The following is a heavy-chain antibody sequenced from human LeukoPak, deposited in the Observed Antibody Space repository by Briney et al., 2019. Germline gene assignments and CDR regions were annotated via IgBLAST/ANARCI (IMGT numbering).Heavy chain of an antibody. V-gene: IGHV4-61*02. CDR3: ARDRDYGGIDAFDI. D-gene: IGHD4-23*01. Sequence: SETLSLICTVSGGSISSGSYYWSWIRHPAGKGLEWIGRIYTSGSTNYNPSLKSRVTISVDTSKNQFSLKLSSVTAADTAVYYCARDRDYGGIDAFDIWGQGTMVTVSS. CDR1: GGSISSGSYY. J-gene: IGHJ3*02. CDR2: IYTSGST.